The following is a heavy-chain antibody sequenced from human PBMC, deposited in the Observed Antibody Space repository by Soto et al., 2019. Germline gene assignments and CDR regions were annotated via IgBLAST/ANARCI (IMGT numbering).Heavy chain of an antibody. V-gene: IGHV1-58*02. CDR3: AAGEIGTRVRGVYYYYYDGMDV. CDR2: IVVGSGNT. D-gene: IGHD3-10*01. J-gene: IGHJ6*02. CDR1: GFTFTSSA. Sequence: QMQLVQSGPEVKKPGTSVKVSCKASGFTFTSSAMQWVRQARGQRLEWIGWIVVGSGNTNYAQKFQERVTITRDMSTSTAYMELSSLRSEDTAVYYCAAGEIGTRVRGVYYYYYDGMDVWGQGTTVTVSS.